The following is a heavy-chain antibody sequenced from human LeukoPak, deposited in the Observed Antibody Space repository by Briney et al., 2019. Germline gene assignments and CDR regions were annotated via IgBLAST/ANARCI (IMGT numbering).Heavy chain of an antibody. V-gene: IGHV3-30*03. J-gene: IGHJ4*02. CDR3: ASIHSSGWYYFDY. D-gene: IGHD6-19*01. Sequence: PGGSLRLSCAASGFTFSSYGMHWVRQAPGKGLEWVAVISYDGSNKYYADSVKGRFTISRDNAKNSLYLQMNSLRAEDTAVYYCASIHSSGWYYFDYWGQGTLVTVSS. CDR2: ISYDGSNK. CDR1: GFTFSSYG.